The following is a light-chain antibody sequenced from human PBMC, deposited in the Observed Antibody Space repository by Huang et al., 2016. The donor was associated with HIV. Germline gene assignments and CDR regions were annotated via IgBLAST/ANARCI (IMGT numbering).Light chain of an antibody. J-gene: IGKJ2*01. CDR1: QSLLHSNGYNY. Sequence: EILMTQSPLSLPVTPGEPASISCRSSQSLLHSNGYNYLDWYLQKPGQSPQVLIYLSSYRASGVPDRCSGSGSGTNFTLKIRRAEAEDVGIYYCMQALQTPTFGQGTKLEIK. V-gene: IGKV2-28*01. CDR2: LSS. CDR3: MQALQTPT.